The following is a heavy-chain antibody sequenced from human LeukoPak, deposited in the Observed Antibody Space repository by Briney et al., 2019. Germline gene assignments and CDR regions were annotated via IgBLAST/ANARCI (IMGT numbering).Heavy chain of an antibody. D-gene: IGHD5-24*01. J-gene: IGHJ4*02. V-gene: IGHV3-23*01. CDR3: TKRDGQNFFEY. Sequence: PGRSLRLSCAASGFTFSSYAMHWVRQAPGKGLEWVSTSGRAGGTYYVDSVKGRFTISRDNSRNTLYLHMNGLRAEDTAVYYCTKRDGQNFFEYWGQGTLVTVSS. CDR2: SGRAGGT. CDR1: GFTFSSYA.